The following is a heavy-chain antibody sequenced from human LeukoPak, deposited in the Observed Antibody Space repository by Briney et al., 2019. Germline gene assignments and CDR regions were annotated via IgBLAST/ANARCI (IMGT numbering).Heavy chain of an antibody. D-gene: IGHD3-9*01. CDR2: IRYDGSNK. V-gene: IGHV3-30*02. Sequence: PGGSLRLSCAASGFTFSSYGMHWVRQAPGKGLEWVAFIRYDGSNKYYADSVKGRFTISRDNSKNTLYLQMNSLRAEDTAVYYCAKWGGGAYYDILTGYDYYYYYMDVWGKGTTVTVSS. J-gene: IGHJ6*03. CDR1: GFTFSSYG. CDR3: AKWGGGAYYDILTGYDYYYYYMDV.